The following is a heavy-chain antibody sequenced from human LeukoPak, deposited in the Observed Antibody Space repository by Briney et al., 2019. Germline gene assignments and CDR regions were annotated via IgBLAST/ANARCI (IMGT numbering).Heavy chain of an antibody. V-gene: IGHV3-9*01. Sequence: PGRSLRLSCGASGFIFDDYGMHWVRQAPGKGLEWVSGISWNSGSIGYADSVKGRFTISRDNAKNSLYLRMNSLRAEDTALYYCAKDLSGSYFFDYWGQGTLVTVSS. CDR1: GFIFDDYG. CDR2: ISWNSGSI. D-gene: IGHD1-26*01. CDR3: AKDLSGSYFFDY. J-gene: IGHJ4*02.